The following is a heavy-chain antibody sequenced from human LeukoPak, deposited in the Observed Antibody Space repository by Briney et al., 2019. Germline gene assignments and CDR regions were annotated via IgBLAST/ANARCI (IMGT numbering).Heavy chain of an antibody. CDR1: GFTFSSYS. D-gene: IGHD3-10*01. V-gene: IGHV3-21*01. CDR2: ISSSSSYI. J-gene: IGHJ4*02. CDR3: ARGEYGSGSYHIDY. Sequence: GGSLRLSCAASGFTFSSYSMNWVRQAPGKGLEWVSSISSSSSYIYYADSVKGRFTISRDNTKNSLYLQMNSLRAEDTAVYYCARGEYGSGSYHIDYWGQGTLVTVSS.